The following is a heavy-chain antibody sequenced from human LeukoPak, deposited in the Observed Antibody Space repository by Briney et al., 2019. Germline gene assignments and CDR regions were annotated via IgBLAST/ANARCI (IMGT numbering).Heavy chain of an antibody. J-gene: IGHJ4*02. CDR3: ARGDPSSDEGVADY. CDR1: GGSFSGYY. D-gene: IGHD3-10*01. Sequence: PSETLSLTCAVYGGSFSGYYWSWIRQPPGKGLEWIGEINHSGSTNYNPSLKSRVTISVDTSKNQFSLKLSSVTAADTAVYYCARGDPSSDEGVADYWGQGTLVTVSS. V-gene: IGHV4-34*01. CDR2: INHSGST.